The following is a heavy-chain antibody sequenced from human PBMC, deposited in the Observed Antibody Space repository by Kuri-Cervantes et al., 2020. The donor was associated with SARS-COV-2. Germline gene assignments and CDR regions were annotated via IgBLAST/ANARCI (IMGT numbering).Heavy chain of an antibody. Sequence: GGSLRLSCAASGFTFSSYAMSWVRQAPGKGLEWVSAISGSGGSTYHADSVKGRFTISRDNSQNTLFLQMDNLRAEDTATYYCAKDPWAVVVSGAFDTWGQGTMVTVS. CDR3: AKDPWAVVVSGAFDT. D-gene: IGHD3-22*01. CDR2: ISGSGGST. V-gene: IGHV3-23*01. CDR1: GFTFSSYA. J-gene: IGHJ3*02.